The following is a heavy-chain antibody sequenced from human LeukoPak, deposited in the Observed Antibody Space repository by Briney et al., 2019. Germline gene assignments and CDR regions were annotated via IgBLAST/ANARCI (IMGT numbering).Heavy chain of an antibody. CDR1: GFTFSSYG. J-gene: IGHJ3*02. V-gene: IGHV3-33*01. D-gene: IGHD3-22*01. CDR3: ARDRGSRYYDSHDAFDI. Sequence: GGSLRLSCAASGFTFSSYGMHWVRQAPGKGLEWVAVIWYDGSNKYYADSVKGRFTISRDNSKNTLYLQMNSLRAEDTAVYYCARDRGSRYYDSHDAFDIWGQGTMVTVSS. CDR2: IWYDGSNK.